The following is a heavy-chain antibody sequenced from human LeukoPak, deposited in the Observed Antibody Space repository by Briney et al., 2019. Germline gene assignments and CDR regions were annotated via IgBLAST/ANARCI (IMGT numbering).Heavy chain of an antibody. J-gene: IGHJ4*02. CDR2: ISGSGGST. V-gene: IGHV3-23*01. Sequence: GGSLRLSRAASGFTFSSYAMSWVRQAPGKGLEWVSAISGSGGSTYYADSVKGRFTISRDNSKNTLYLQMNSLRAEDTAVYYCAKDNFKAAAGPTAFDYWGQGTLVTVSS. CDR1: GFTFSSYA. CDR3: AKDNFKAAAGPTAFDY. D-gene: IGHD6-13*01.